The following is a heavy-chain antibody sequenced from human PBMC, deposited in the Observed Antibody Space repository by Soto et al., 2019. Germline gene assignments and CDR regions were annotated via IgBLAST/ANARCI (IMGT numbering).Heavy chain of an antibody. V-gene: IGHV1-8*01. D-gene: IGHD1-26*01. CDR1: GYTFTTYD. J-gene: IGHJ5*02. Sequence: QVQLMQSGAEVKKPGASVKGSCKASGYTFTTYDINWVRQAPGQGLEWMGWMNPNRTNTGYAEKFQGRVTMTRDTSISTAYMELGSLGYDDSAVYYCGRGGFVPHYHLVIAPATLGVVPWGQGTLVTVSS. CDR3: GRGGFVPHYHLVIAPATLGVVP. CDR2: MNPNRTNT.